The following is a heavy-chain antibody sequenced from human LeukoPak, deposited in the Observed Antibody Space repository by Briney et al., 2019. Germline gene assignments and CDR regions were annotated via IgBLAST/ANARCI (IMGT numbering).Heavy chain of an antibody. CDR3: ANSKAGPYYFDY. V-gene: IGHV4-59*01. D-gene: IGHD4-23*01. CDR1: GGSLSNYY. J-gene: IGHJ4*02. CDR2: IYYTGST. Sequence: SETLSLTCTVSGGSLSNYYWSWIRQPPGKGLEWMGYIYYTGSTNYNPSLKSRVTISVDTSKNQFSLRLSSVTAADTAVYYCANSKAGPYYFDYWGQGTLVTVSS.